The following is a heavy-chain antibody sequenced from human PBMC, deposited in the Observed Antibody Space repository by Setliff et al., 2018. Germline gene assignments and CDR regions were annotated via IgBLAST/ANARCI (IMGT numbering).Heavy chain of an antibody. CDR3: ARDGVFYAMDF. CDR1: GFTFKTYE. CDR2: THTDGITI. V-gene: IGHV3-48*03. D-gene: IGHD3-10*01. Sequence: PGGSLRLSCEASGFTFKTYEMIWVRQAPGKGLERVSKTHTDGITIYSDSVRGRFTISRDNAKNSLYLQMNSLRAEDSAVYYCARDGVFYAMDFWGQGTTVTVSS. J-gene: IGHJ6*02.